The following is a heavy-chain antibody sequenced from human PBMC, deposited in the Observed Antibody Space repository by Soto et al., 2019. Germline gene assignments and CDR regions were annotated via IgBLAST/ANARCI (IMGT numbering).Heavy chain of an antibody. V-gene: IGHV1-18*01. D-gene: IGHD3-16*01. Sequence: QVQLVQSGAEVKKPGASVKVSCKASGYTFTSCGISWVRQVPGQGLEWMGWINVYNGNTNYAQKLQGRVTMTTDTSTSTAYMELRSLRSDDTAVFYCARDNQFVPPDYWGQGTLVTVSS. J-gene: IGHJ4*02. CDR1: GYTFTSCG. CDR2: INVYNGNT. CDR3: ARDNQFVPPDY.